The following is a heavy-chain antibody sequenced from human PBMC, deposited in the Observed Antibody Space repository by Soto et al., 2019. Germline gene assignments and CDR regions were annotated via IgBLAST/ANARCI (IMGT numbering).Heavy chain of an antibody. CDR2: ISYDGDNE. CDR1: GFSFSNYA. V-gene: IGHV3-30*03. Sequence: GGSLRLSCAASGFSFSNYAMHWVRQAPGKGLEWLAIISYDGDNEYYADSVRGRFTISRDNSKNTLFLQTNNLRHEDTAVYYCARLRLTGYFDYWGQGTLVTVSS. CDR3: ARLRLTGYFDY. J-gene: IGHJ4*02.